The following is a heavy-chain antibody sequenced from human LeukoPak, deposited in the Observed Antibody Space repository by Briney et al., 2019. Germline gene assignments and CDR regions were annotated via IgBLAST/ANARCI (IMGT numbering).Heavy chain of an antibody. Sequence: PGGSLRLSCAASGFTFSSYGMHWVRQAPGKGLEWVAVIRYDGSNKYYADSVKGRFTISRDNSKNTLYLQMNSLRAEDTAVYYCAKDLCSSTSCYNHYWGQGTLVTVSS. CDR1: GFTFSSYG. CDR3: AKDLCSSTSCYNHY. D-gene: IGHD2-2*02. J-gene: IGHJ4*02. V-gene: IGHV3-30*02. CDR2: IRYDGSNK.